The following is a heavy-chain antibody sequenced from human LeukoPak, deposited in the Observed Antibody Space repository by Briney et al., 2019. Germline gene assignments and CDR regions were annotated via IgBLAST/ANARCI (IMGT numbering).Heavy chain of an antibody. CDR1: GLTFSRYW. CDR3: ARDRFRVPIDH. Sequence: GGSLRLSCAASGLTFSRYWMHWVRQAPGKGLVWVSRINSDGRSTSYADSVKGRFTISRDNAKNFLYLQMNSLRAEDTALYYCARDRFRVPIDHWGQGTLVTVSS. V-gene: IGHV3-74*01. CDR2: INSDGRST. J-gene: IGHJ4*02. D-gene: IGHD5/OR15-5a*01.